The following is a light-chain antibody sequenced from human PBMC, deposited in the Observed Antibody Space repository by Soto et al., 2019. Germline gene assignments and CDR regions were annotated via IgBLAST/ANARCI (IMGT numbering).Light chain of an antibody. Sequence: QPVLTQSPSASASLGASVKLTCTLSSGHSSYAIAWHQQQPEKGPRYLMKVNNDGSHSKGDGIPDRFSGSSSGAERYLTISSLQSEDEAEYYCQTWGTGIVVFGGGTKLTVL. V-gene: IGLV4-69*01. J-gene: IGLJ2*01. CDR3: QTWGTGIVV. CDR1: SGHSSYA. CDR2: VNNDGSH.